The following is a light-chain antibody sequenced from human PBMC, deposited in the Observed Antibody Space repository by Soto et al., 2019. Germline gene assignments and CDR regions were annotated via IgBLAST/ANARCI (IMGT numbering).Light chain of an antibody. CDR3: SSYTSSSTLV. V-gene: IGLV2-14*03. Sequence: QSVLTQPASVSGSPGQSITISCTGTSSDVGGYNYVSWYQQHPGKAPKLIIYDVSNRPSGVSNRFSGSKSGNTVSLTISGLQAEDEADYYCSSYTSSSTLVFGGGTKLTVL. J-gene: IGLJ2*01. CDR1: SSDVGGYNY. CDR2: DVS.